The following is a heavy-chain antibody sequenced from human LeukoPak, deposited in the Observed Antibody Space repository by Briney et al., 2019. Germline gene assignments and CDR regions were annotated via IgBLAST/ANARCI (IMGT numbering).Heavy chain of an antibody. CDR3: AKALKTISYYMDV. CDR2: ISGSGGST. J-gene: IGHJ6*03. Sequence: PGGSLRLSCAASGFTFSNYAMRWVRQAPGKGLEWVSAISGSGGSTYYADSVKGRFTISRDNSKNTLYLQMNSLRAEDTAVYYCAKALKTISYYMDVWGKGTTVTVSS. CDR1: GFTFSNYA. D-gene: IGHD3-9*01. V-gene: IGHV3-23*01.